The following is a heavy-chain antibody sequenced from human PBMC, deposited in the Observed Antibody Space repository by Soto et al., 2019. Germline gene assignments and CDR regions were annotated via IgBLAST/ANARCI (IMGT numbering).Heavy chain of an antibody. Sequence: EVQLVESGGGLVKPGGSLRLSCAASGFTFRNAWMSWVRQAPGKGLEWVGRIKTKIDRGPTDLAAPVKGRFTISRDDSKNTLYLQMNSLKTEDTAVYYCTTGELGLSDAFDIWGQGTMVTVSS. J-gene: IGHJ3*02. CDR1: GFTFRNAW. D-gene: IGHD3-10*01. V-gene: IGHV3-15*01. CDR3: TTGELGLSDAFDI. CDR2: IKTKIDRGPT.